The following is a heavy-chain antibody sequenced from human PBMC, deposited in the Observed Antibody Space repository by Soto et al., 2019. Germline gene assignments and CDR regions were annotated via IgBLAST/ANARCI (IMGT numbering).Heavy chain of an antibody. Sequence: PSETLSLTCTVSGGSISSGGYYWSWIRQHPGKGLEWIGYIYYSGSTYYNPSLKSRVTISVDTSKNQFSLKLSSVTAADTAVYYCARVNCTNGVCYLDCWGQGTLVTVSS. CDR1: GGSISSGGYY. CDR2: IYYSGST. D-gene: IGHD2-8*01. CDR3: ARVNCTNGVCYLDC. J-gene: IGHJ4*02. V-gene: IGHV4-31*03.